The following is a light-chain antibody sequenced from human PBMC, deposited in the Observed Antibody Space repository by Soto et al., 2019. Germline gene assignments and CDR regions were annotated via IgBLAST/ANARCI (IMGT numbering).Light chain of an antibody. V-gene: IGKV3-20*01. J-gene: IGKJ5*01. CDR2: GAS. CDR1: QSVTSSF. CDR3: QLYGSYTFT. Sequence: EVVLTQSPGTLSLSPGERATLSCRTSQSVTSSFLSWFQQKPGQPPRLLLYGASRRATGTPDRFSGSGSGTDFTLIISRLEPEDSAVYHCQLYGSYTFTFGQGTRMEIK.